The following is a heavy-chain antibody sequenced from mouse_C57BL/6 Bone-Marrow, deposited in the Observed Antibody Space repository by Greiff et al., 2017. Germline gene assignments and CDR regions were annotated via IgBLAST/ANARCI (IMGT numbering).Heavy chain of an antibody. J-gene: IGHJ3*01. Sequence: QVQLQQPGAELVKPGASVKLSCKASGYTFTSYWMHWVKQRHGRGLEWIGGINPNSGGTRYNQKFKGKATLTVDKPSSTAYMQLSSLTSADSEVYDCARDAYWGQGTLVTVSA. V-gene: IGHV1-72*01. CDR3: ARDAY. CDR1: GYTFTSYW. CDR2: INPNSGGT.